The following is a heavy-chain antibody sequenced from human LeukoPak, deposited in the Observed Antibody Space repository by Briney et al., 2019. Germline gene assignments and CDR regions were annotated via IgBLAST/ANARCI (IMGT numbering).Heavy chain of an antibody. CDR2: ISGSGSST. D-gene: IGHD3-22*01. CDR1: GFTFSSYA. V-gene: IGHV3-23*01. CDR3: ARDYNYYDSSGYYNY. J-gene: IGHJ4*02. Sequence: GGSLRLSCAASGFTFSSYAMSWVRQAPGKGLEWVSTISGSGSSTYYAESVKGRFTISRDNAKNSLYLQMNSLRAEDTAVYYCARDYNYYDSSGYYNYWGQGTLVTVSS.